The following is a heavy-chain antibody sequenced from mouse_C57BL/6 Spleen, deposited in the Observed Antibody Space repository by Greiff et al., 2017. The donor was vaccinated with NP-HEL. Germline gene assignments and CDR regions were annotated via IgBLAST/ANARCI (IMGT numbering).Heavy chain of an antibody. CDR2: IDPETGGT. CDR1: GYTFTDYE. D-gene: IGHD1-1*01. CDR3: TPSYYGSSLDV. Sequence: QVQLKESGAELVRPGASVTLSCKASGYTFTDYEMHWVKQTPVHGLEWIGAIDPETGGTAYNQKFKGKAILTADKSSSTAYMELRSLTSEDSAVYYCTPSYYGSSLDVWGTGTTVTVSS. V-gene: IGHV1-15*01. J-gene: IGHJ1*03.